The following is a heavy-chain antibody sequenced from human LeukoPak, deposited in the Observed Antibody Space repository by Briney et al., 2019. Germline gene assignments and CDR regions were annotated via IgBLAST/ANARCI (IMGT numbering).Heavy chain of an antibody. CDR2: INPSGGSP. D-gene: IGHD3-10*01. J-gene: IGHJ1*01. CDR3: ATSRSSWSGGDYFQH. CDR1: GYSFTSYY. V-gene: IGHV1-46*01. Sequence: KPGASVKISCKASGYSFTSYYIHWVRQAPGQGLEWMGIINPSGGSPSYARNFQARVTMTSDTSTSTVYMELSSLISADTAVYYCATSRSSWSGGDYFQHWGQGTLVTVSS.